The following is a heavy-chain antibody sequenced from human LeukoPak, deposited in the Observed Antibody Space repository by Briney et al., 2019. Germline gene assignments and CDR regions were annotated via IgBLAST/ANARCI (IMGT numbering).Heavy chain of an antibody. V-gene: IGHV3-21*01. D-gene: IGHD4-17*01. CDR2: ISSSSSYI. J-gene: IGHJ4*02. Sequence: GGSLRLSCAASGFTFSSYSMNWVRQAPGKGLEWVSSISSSSSYIYYADSVKGRFTISRDNAKNSLYLQKNSLRAEDTAVYYCASGLRSFDYWGQGTLVTVSS. CDR1: GFTFSSYS. CDR3: ASGLRSFDY.